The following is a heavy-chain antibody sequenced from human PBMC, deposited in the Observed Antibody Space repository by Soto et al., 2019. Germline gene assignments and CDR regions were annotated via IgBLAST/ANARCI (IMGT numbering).Heavy chain of an antibody. CDR3: ARDTPPPHY. Sequence: QVQLVQSGAEVKKPGASVKVSCKASGYTFDSYAISWMRQAPGQGLAWMGWISAYNGNTYYAQKLQGRVTMTTDTSMSTTYMELRSLRCDDTAVYYCARDTPPPHYWGQGTLVTVSS. J-gene: IGHJ4*02. V-gene: IGHV1-18*01. CDR2: ISAYNGNT. CDR1: GYTFDSYA.